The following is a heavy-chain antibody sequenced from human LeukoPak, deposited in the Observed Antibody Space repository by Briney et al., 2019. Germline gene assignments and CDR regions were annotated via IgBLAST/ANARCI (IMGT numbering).Heavy chain of an antibody. D-gene: IGHD3-22*01. Sequence: ASVKVPCKASGYTFTSYYMHWVRQAPGQGLEWMGIINPSGGSTSYAQKFQGRVTMTRDTSTSTVYMELSSLRSEDTAVYYCARVSINYYYDSSGYYDYWGQGTLVTVSS. CDR3: ARVSINYYYDSSGYYDY. V-gene: IGHV1-46*01. J-gene: IGHJ4*02. CDR2: INPSGGST. CDR1: GYTFTSYY.